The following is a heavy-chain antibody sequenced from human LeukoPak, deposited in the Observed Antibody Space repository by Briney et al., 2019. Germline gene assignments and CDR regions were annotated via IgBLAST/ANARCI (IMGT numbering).Heavy chain of an antibody. CDR3: ARGDILTGSRFDP. CDR1: GYTFTSYD. D-gene: IGHD3-9*01. CDR2: IIPIFGTA. V-gene: IGHV1-69*05. J-gene: IGHJ5*02. Sequence: AASVKVSCKASGYTFTSYDISWVRQAPGQGLEWMGGIIPIFGTANYAQKFQGRVTITTDESTSTAYMELSSLRSEDTAVYYCARGDILTGSRFDPWGQGTLVTVSS.